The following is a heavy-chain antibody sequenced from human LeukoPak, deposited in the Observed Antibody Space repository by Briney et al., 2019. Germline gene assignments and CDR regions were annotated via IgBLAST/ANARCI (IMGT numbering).Heavy chain of an antibody. Sequence: SETLSLTCTVSGGSISSHYWSWIRQPPGKGLEWIGYIYYSGSTNYNPSLKSRVTISVDTSKNQFSLKLSSVTAADTAVYYCARVLLWFGELWFDPWGQETLVTVSS. J-gene: IGHJ5*02. CDR2: IYYSGST. D-gene: IGHD3-10*01. CDR3: ARVLLWFGELWFDP. V-gene: IGHV4-59*11. CDR1: GGSISSHY.